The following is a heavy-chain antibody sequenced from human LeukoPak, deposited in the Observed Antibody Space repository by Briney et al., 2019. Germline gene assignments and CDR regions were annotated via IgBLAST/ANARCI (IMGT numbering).Heavy chain of an antibody. CDR3: ARGRGSYSADY. J-gene: IGHJ4*02. Sequence: PGRSLRLSCAASRFTFSNYPMHWVRQAPGKGLEWVALLSYDGSNEYYADSVKGRFTISRDNSKNTLYLQMNSLRAEDTAVYYCARGRGSYSADYWGQGTLVTVSS. D-gene: IGHD1-26*01. CDR1: RFTFSNYP. V-gene: IGHV3-30-3*01. CDR2: LSYDGSNE.